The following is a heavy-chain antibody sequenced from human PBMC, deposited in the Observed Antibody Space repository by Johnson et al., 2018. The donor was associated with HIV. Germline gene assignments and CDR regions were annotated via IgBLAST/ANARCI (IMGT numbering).Heavy chain of an antibody. CDR1: GFTFSSYW. D-gene: IGHD3-16*02. V-gene: IGHV3-7*01. Sequence: VQLVESGGGLVQPGGSLRLSCAASGFTFSSYWMSWVRQAPGKGLEWVANIKQDGREKYYVDSVKGRFTISRDNAKNSLSLQRNRLRAEDTAVYYCARGDREIWFGGVIAPGAFDIWGQGTMVTVSS. CDR2: IKQDGREK. CDR3: ARGDREIWFGGVIAPGAFDI. J-gene: IGHJ3*02.